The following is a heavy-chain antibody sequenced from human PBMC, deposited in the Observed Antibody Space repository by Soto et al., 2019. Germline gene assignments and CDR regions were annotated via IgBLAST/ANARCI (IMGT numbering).Heavy chain of an antibody. CDR2: ISAYNGNT. V-gene: IGHV1-18*01. Sequence: ASVKVSCTASGYTFTSYGISWVRQAPGQGLEWMGWISAYNGNTNCAQKLQGRVTRTTDTSTSTAYMELRSLRSDDTAVYYCARVKSLKGDAFDIWGQGTMVTVSS. J-gene: IGHJ3*02. D-gene: IGHD3-16*02. CDR3: ARVKSLKGDAFDI. CDR1: GYTFTSYG.